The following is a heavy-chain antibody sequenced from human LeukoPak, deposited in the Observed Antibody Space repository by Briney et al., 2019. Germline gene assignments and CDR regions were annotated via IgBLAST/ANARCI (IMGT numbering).Heavy chain of an antibody. Sequence: SETLSLTCSVSGGSISSYYWSWIRQPPGKGLEWIGYMIYSGSANYNPSLKSRVTMSVDTSKNHFSLNLTSVTAADTAVYYCARGGTQLTFPVWGQGTLVTVSS. CDR3: ARGGTQLTFPV. J-gene: IGHJ4*02. D-gene: IGHD4/OR15-4a*01. CDR1: GGSISSYY. V-gene: IGHV4-59*01. CDR2: MIYSGSA.